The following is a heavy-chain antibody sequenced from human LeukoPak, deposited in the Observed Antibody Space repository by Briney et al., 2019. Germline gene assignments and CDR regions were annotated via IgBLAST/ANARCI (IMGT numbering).Heavy chain of an antibody. D-gene: IGHD6-13*01. CDR3: ARGARYSPI. Sequence: ASETLSLTCTVSGGSISTYYWSWTRQPPGKGLEWIGYIYYSGSTNYNPSLKSRVTISVDTSKNQFSLKLSSVTAADTAVYYCARGARYSPIWGQGTMVTVSS. CDR1: GGSISTYY. CDR2: IYYSGST. V-gene: IGHV4-59*01. J-gene: IGHJ3*02.